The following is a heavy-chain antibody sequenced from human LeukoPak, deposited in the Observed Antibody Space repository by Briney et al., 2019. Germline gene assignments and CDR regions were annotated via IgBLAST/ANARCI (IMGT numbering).Heavy chain of an antibody. Sequence: GGSPRLSCTASGFTFGDYAMSWFRQAPGKGLGWVGFIRSKAYGGTTEYAASVKGRFTISRDDSKSIAYLQMNSLKTEDTAVYYCTRDVVVPAAIQDYYYYGMDVWGQGTTVTVSS. D-gene: IGHD2-2*02. J-gene: IGHJ6*02. CDR1: GFTFGDYA. V-gene: IGHV3-49*03. CDR2: IRSKAYGGTT. CDR3: TRDVVVPAAIQDYYYYGMDV.